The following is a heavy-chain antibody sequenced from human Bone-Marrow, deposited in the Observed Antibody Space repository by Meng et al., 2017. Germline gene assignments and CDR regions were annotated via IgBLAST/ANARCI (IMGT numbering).Heavy chain of an antibody. D-gene: IGHD6-19*01. J-gene: IGHJ4*02. CDR3: ARLVSGWYDY. Sequence: GESLKISCAASGFTFSSYDMHWVRQATGKGLEWVSAIGTAGDTYYPGSVKGRFTISGENAKNSLYLQMNSLRAGDTAVYYCARLVSGWYDYWGQGTLVTVSS. CDR2: IGTAGDT. CDR1: GFTFSSYD. V-gene: IGHV3-13*01.